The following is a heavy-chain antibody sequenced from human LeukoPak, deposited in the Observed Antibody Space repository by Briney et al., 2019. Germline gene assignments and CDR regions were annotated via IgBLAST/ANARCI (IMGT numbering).Heavy chain of an antibody. Sequence: ASVKVSCKASGYTFTSYGISWVRQAPGQGLEWMGWISAYNGNTNYAQKLQGRVTMTTDTSTSTAYMELRSLRSDDTAVYYCGRAGADYDFWSGSGVGDYWGQGTLVTVSS. CDR3: GRAGADYDFWSGSGVGDY. V-gene: IGHV1-18*01. CDR1: GYTFTSYG. CDR2: ISAYNGNT. D-gene: IGHD3-3*01. J-gene: IGHJ4*02.